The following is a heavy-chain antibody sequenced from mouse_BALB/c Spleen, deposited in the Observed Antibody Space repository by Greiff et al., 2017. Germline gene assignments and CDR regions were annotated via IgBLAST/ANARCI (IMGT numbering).Heavy chain of an antibody. CDR2: ISYDGSN. Sequence: DVKLQESGPGLVKPSQSLSLTCSVTGYSITSGYYWNWIRQFPGNKLEWMGYISYDGSNNYNPSLKNRISITRDTSKNQFFLKLNSVTTEDTATYYCARVYGTPYAMDYWGQGTSVTVSS. CDR3: ARVYGTPYAMDY. V-gene: IGHV3-6*02. D-gene: IGHD2-1*01. CDR1: GYSITSGYY. J-gene: IGHJ4*01.